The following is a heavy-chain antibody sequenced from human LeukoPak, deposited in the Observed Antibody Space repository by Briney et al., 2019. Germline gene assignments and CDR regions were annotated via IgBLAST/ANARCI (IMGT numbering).Heavy chain of an antibody. CDR3: ARDFNLLAPTFGY. D-gene: IGHD3-3*01. CDR2: IIPILGIA. Sequence: SVKVSCKASGGTFSSYAISWVRQAPGQGLEWMGRIIPILGIANYAQKFQGRVTITADKSTSTAYMELSSLRSEDTAVYYCARDFNLLAPTFGYWGQGTLVTVSS. V-gene: IGHV1-69*04. J-gene: IGHJ4*02. CDR1: GGTFSSYA.